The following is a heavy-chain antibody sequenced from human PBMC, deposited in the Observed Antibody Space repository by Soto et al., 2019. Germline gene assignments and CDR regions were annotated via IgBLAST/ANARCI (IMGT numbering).Heavy chain of an antibody. D-gene: IGHD3-22*01. CDR1: GFTFSSYG. J-gene: IGHJ4*02. V-gene: IGHV3-30*18. Sequence: GGSLRLSCAASGFTFSSYGMHWVRQAPGKGLEWVAVISYDGSNKYYADSVKGRFTISRDNSKNTLYLQMNSLRAEDTAVYYCAKPHYYDSSGYDPGYYFDYCGQGTLVTVSS. CDR2: ISYDGSNK. CDR3: AKPHYYDSSGYDPGYYFDY.